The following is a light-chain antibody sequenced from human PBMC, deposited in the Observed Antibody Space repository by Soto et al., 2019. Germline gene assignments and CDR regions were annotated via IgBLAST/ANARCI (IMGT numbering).Light chain of an antibody. CDR1: SSDVGGYEY. V-gene: IGLV2-14*03. CDR2: NVS. J-gene: IGLJ1*01. Sequence: QSVLTQPASVSGSPGQSITISCTGTSSDVGGYEYVSWYQHHPGKAPRLMIYNVSNRPSGVSNRFSGSKSGITASLTISGLQAEDEADYYCSSYSPNSSFVFGTGTKVTVL. CDR3: SSYSPNSSFV.